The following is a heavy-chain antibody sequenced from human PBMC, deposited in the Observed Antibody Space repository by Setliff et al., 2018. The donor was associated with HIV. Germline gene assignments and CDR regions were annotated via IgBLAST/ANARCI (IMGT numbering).Heavy chain of an antibody. D-gene: IGHD3-22*01. V-gene: IGHV4-61*02. J-gene: IGHJ3*02. Sequence: PSETLSLTCTVSGGSISSGSYYWSWIRQPAGKGLEWIGRIYTSGSTYYNPSLKSRVTISVDTSKNQFSLKLTSVTAADTSVYYCAGLPFSGYLRFDAFDIWGQGTMVTVSS. CDR3: AGLPFSGYLRFDAFDI. CDR1: GGSISSGSYY. CDR2: IYTSGST.